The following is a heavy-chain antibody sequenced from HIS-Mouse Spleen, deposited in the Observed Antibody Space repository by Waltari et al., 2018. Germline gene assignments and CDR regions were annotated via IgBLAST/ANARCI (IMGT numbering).Heavy chain of an antibody. Sequence: EVQLVESGGGLVQPGGSLSSSCAASGFTFISHWMSWVSKAPGKGLEWVANIKQDGSEKYYVDSVKGRFTISRDNAKNSLYLQMNSLRAEDTAVYYCAREGDSGSYFDYWGQGTLVTVSS. CDR1: GFTFISHW. J-gene: IGHJ4*02. V-gene: IGHV3-7*01. CDR3: AREGDSGSYFDY. D-gene: IGHD1-26*01. CDR2: IKQDGSEK.